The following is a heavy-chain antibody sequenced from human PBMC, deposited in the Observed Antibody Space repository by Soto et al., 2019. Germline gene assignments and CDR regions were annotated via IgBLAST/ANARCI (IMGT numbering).Heavy chain of an antibody. V-gene: IGHV4-30-2*01. CDR3: ARDVQLENWFDP. CDR1: GGSISSGGYS. CDR2: IYHSGST. D-gene: IGHD1-1*01. Sequence: SLTCAVSGGSISSGGYSWSWIRQPPGKGLEWIGYIYHSGSTYYNPSLKSRVTISVDTSKNQLSLKLSSVTAADTAVYYCARDVQLENWFDPWGQGTLVTVSS. J-gene: IGHJ5*02.